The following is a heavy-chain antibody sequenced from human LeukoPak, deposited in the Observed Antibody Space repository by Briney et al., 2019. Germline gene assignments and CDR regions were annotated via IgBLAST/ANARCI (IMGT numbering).Heavy chain of an antibody. CDR3: ANAGGRAFDI. J-gene: IGHJ3*02. CDR2: IRYDGSNK. V-gene: IGHV3-30*02. CDR1: GFTFSSYG. Sequence: GGSLRLSCAASGFTFSSYGMHWVRQAPGKGLEWVAFIRYDGSNKYYADPVKGRFTISRDNSKNTLYLQMNSLRAEDTAVHYCANAGGRAFDIWGQGTMVTVSS.